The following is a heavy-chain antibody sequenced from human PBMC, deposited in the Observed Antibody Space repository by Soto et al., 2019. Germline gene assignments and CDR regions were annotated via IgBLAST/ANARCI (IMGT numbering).Heavy chain of an antibody. J-gene: IGHJ4*02. CDR2: IKSKTDGGTT. V-gene: IGHV3-15*01. Sequence: TGGSLRLSCAASRFTFSSYSMNWVRQAPGKGLEWVGRIKSKTDGGTTDYAAPVKGRFTISRDDSKNTLYLQMNSLKTEDTAVYYCTTDTDYGDYPYYFDYWGQGTLVTVSS. CDR3: TTDTDYGDYPYYFDY. CDR1: RFTFSSYS. D-gene: IGHD4-17*01.